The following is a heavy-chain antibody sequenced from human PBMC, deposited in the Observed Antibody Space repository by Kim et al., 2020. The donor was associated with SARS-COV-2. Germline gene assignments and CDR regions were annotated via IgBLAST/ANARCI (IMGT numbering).Heavy chain of an antibody. Sequence: SETLSLTCTVSGGSISSYYWSWIRQPPGKGLEWIGYIYYSGSTNYNPSLKSRVTISVDTSKNQFSLKLSSVTAADTAVYYCARSGGQWLLQGMDVWGQGTTVTVSS. CDR1: GGSISSYY. D-gene: IGHD6-19*01. CDR2: IYYSGST. V-gene: IGHV4-59*01. CDR3: ARSGGQWLLQGMDV. J-gene: IGHJ6*02.